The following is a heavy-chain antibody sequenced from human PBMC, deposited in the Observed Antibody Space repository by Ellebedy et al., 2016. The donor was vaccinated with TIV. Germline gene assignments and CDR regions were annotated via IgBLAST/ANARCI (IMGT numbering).Heavy chain of an antibody. J-gene: IGHJ4*02. CDR3: ATTGDLRYPYYFDY. CDR2: IKSKSDGGAA. CDR1: GFTFSNYA. Sequence: PGGSLRLSCAASGFTFSNYAMSWVRQAPGKGLEWVGRIKSKSDGGAADYAAPVKGRCTISRDDSKNTLFLQMNSLQTEDTAVYFCATTGDLRYPYYFDYWGQGALVTVSS. V-gene: IGHV3-15*01. D-gene: IGHD7-27*01.